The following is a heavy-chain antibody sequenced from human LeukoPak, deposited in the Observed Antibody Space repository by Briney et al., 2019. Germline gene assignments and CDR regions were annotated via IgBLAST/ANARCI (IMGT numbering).Heavy chain of an antibody. CDR2: ISSDSNYI. V-gene: IGHV3-21*01. Sequence: PGGSLRLSCAASGFTFSSYTMNWVRQAPGKGLEWVSSISSDSNYIYYADSVKGRFTISRDNAWNSPYLQMNSLRAEDTAVYYCARKENILTGYYDHWGQGTLVTVSS. CDR3: ARKENILTGYYDH. CDR1: GFTFSSYT. J-gene: IGHJ5*02. D-gene: IGHD3-9*01.